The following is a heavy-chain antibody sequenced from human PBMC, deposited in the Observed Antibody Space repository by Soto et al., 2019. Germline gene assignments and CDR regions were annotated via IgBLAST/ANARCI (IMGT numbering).Heavy chain of an antibody. Sequence: GGSLRLSCAASGFTVSSNYMSWVRQAPGKGLEWVSVIYSGGSTYYADSVKGRFTISRHNSKNTLYLQMNSLRAEDTAVYYCARGYSSSPVDYYYYMDVWGKGTKVTVS. V-gene: IGHV3-53*04. D-gene: IGHD6-6*01. CDR3: ARGYSSSPVDYYYYMDV. CDR2: IYSGGST. J-gene: IGHJ6*03. CDR1: GFTVSSNY.